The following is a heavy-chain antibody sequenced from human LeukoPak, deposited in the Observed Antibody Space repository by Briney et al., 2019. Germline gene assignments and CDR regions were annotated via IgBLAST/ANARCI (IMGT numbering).Heavy chain of an antibody. J-gene: IGHJ4*02. CDR2: IAGSGART. Sequence: GSLRLSCAASGFIFNTYAMTWVRQAPGKGLEWISAIAGSGARTYSADSVKGRFTISRDNSKNKLYLQMNSLTVDDTAMYYCARDECGGGVPLFYFNYWGQGTLVAVSS. D-gene: IGHD1-1*01. V-gene: IGHV3-23*01. CDR3: ARDECGGGVPLFYFNY. CDR1: GFIFNTYA.